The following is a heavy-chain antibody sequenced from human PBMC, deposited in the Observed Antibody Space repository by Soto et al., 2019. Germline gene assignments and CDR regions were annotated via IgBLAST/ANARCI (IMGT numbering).Heavy chain of an antibody. J-gene: IGHJ6*02. Sequence: QVQLVQSGAEVKKPGSSVKVSCKASGGTFSSYTISWVRQAPGQGLEWMGRIIPILGIANYAQKFQGRVTITADNSTSTAYMELSSLRSEDTAVYYCARGPAAISTHYYYYGMDVWGQGTTVTVSS. V-gene: IGHV1-69*02. CDR3: ARGPAAISTHYYYYGMDV. CDR1: GGTFSSYT. D-gene: IGHD2-2*01. CDR2: IIPILGIA.